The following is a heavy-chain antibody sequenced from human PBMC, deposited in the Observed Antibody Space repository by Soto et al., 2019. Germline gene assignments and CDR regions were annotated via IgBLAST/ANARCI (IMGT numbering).Heavy chain of an antibody. CDR1: GFIFSNYG. J-gene: IGHJ4*01. V-gene: IGHV3-23*01. CDR2: ISGSGDRT. Sequence: GGSLRLACAASGFIFSNYGMSGVRQAPGKGLEWVSSISGSGDRTQNADSVRGRFTISRDGSKSMVYLQMNSLKTEDTAVYYCTTDSYFTLKLVRFDYWGLGTLVTVSS. CDR3: TTDSYFTLKLVRFDY. D-gene: IGHD3-22*01.